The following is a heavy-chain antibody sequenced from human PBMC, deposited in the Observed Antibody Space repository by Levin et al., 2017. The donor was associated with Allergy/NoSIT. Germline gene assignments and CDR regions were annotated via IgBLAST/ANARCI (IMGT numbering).Heavy chain of an antibody. CDR3: ARDSAVVPAALRGRFAADWYFDL. D-gene: IGHD2-2*01. J-gene: IGHJ2*01. CDR2: ISYDGSNK. Sequence: PGGSLRLSCAASGFTFSTYAMHWVRQAPGKGLEWVAVISYDGSNKYYADSVKGRLTISRDNSKNTLYLQMNSLRAEDTAVYYCARDSAVVPAALRGRFAADWYFDLWGRGTLVTVSS. V-gene: IGHV3-30-3*01. CDR1: GFTFSTYA.